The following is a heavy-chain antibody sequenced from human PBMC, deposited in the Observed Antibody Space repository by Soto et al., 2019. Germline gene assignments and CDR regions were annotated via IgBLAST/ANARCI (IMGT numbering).Heavy chain of an antibody. CDR2: ISGSGDNT. D-gene: IGHD3-3*01. CDR1: GFIFSSYA. V-gene: IGHV3-23*01. CDR3: AKVRWSGYYDAFDI. Sequence: GGSLRLSCAASGFIFSSYAMNWVRQAPGKGLEWVSAISGSGDNTYQADSVKGRFTISRDNSKNTLYLQLNSLRAEDTAVYYCAKVRWSGYYDAFDIWGQGTVVTVSS. J-gene: IGHJ3*02.